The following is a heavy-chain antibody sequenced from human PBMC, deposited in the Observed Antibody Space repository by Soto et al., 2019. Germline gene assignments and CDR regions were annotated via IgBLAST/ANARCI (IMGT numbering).Heavy chain of an antibody. J-gene: IGHJ6*03. CDR3: TIGPGCSGGSCYGDYYYYYMDV. CDR1: GGTFSSYT. D-gene: IGHD2-15*01. CDR2: IIPILGKT. V-gene: IGHV1-69*08. Sequence: SVKVSCKASGGTFSSYTISWVRQAPGQGLEWKGRIIPILGKTNYAQKFQGKVTITADKTTSTAYKELSNLRTEDTTEKYCTIGPGCSGGSCYGDYYYYYMDVWGKGTTVTVSS.